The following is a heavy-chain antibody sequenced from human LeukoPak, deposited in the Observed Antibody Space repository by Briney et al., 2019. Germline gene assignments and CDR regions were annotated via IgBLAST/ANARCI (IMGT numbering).Heavy chain of an antibody. V-gene: IGHV4-38-2*02. CDR3: ARGGNYDSSGYYSRDAFDI. CDR2: IYHSGST. D-gene: IGHD3-22*01. CDR1: GYSISSAYY. Sequence: SETLSLTCTVSGYSISSAYYWGWIRQPPGKGLEWIGSIYHSGSTYYNPSLKSRVTISVDTSKNQFSLKLSSVTAADTAVYYCARGGNYDSSGYYSRDAFDIWGQGTMVTVSS. J-gene: IGHJ3*02.